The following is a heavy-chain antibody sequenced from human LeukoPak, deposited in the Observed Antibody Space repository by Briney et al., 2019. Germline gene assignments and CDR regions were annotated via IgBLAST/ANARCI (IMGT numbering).Heavy chain of an antibody. D-gene: IGHD5-24*01. CDR1: GFTFSTYS. V-gene: IGHV3-48*04. Sequence: GGSLRLSCAASGFTFSTYSMKWLRQAPGKGLEWVSYISGSSRTIYYADSVRGRFTISRANANNSLYLHLNSLRAEDTAVYCCASSRDNFDYWGQGTLVTVSS. CDR3: ASSRDNFDY. CDR2: ISGSSRTI. J-gene: IGHJ4*02.